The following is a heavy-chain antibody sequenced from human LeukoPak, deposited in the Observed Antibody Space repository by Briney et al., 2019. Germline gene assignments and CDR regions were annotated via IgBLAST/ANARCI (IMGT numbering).Heavy chain of an antibody. CDR1: GYTFTSYD. CDR2: MNPNSGNT. Sequence: GASVKVSCKASGYTFTSYDINWVRQATGQGLEWMGWMNPNSGNTGYAQKFQGRVTMTRNTSISTAYMELSSLRSEDTAVYYCATGGVGDSSGYYPYYFDYWGQGTLVTVSS. V-gene: IGHV1-8*01. D-gene: IGHD3-22*01. CDR3: ATGGVGDSSGYYPYYFDY. J-gene: IGHJ4*02.